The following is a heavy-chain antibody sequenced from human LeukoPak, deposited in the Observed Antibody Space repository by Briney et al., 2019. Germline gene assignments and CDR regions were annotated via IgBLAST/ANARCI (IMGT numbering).Heavy chain of an antibody. CDR3: VREDSRAFSF. Sequence: GGSLRLSCAASEFTFSSYWMSWVRQPPGKGLEWLANIKQDGSEKYYVNSVRGRFTISRDNAQNSLYLQMNSLRAEDTAVYYCVREDSRAFSFWGQGTLVTVSS. V-gene: IGHV3-7*03. CDR2: IKQDGSEK. D-gene: IGHD2-15*01. J-gene: IGHJ4*02. CDR1: EFTFSSYW.